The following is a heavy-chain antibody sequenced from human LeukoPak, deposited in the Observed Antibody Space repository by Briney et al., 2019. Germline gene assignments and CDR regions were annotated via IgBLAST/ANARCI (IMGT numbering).Heavy chain of an antibody. J-gene: IGHJ4*02. D-gene: IGHD4-11*01. CDR3: TREDHSNYNY. CDR1: GFNVSTNY. Sequence: GGSLRLSCVASGFNVSTNYMSWVRQAPGKGLEWVSVIYSGGDTYNADSVEGRFTISRDNAKNSLFLQMNSLRAEDTAVYYCTREDHSNYNYWGQGTLVTVSS. V-gene: IGHV3-53*01. CDR2: IYSGGDT.